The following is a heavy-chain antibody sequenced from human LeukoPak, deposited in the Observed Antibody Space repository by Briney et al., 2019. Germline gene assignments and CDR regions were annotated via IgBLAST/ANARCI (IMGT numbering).Heavy chain of an antibody. CDR3: ARDKVTY. V-gene: IGHV3-7*01. Sequence: PGGSLRLSSAASGFTFSNYWMSWVRQVAGKGLEWVAHINKDGSEKYYVDSVKGRFIISRDNAKNSLYLQMNSLKVEYKAVYYCARDKVTYWGPGALVTVSS. CDR2: INKDGSEK. J-gene: IGHJ4*02. CDR1: GFTFSNYW.